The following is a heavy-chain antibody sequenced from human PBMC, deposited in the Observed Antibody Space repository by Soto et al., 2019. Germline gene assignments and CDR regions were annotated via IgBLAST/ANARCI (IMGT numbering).Heavy chain of an antibody. CDR2: ISAYNGNT. D-gene: IGHD6-19*01. CDR1: GYTFTSYG. CDR3: ARDQPGQWLLY. Sequence: QVQLVQSGAEAKKPGASVKVSCKASGYTFTSYGISWVRQAPGQGLEWMGWISAYNGNTNYAQKLKGRVTITTDTLTSTASLERRSLRSDHTAVDDCARDQPGQWLLYWGQGTLVVVSS. V-gene: IGHV1-18*04. J-gene: IGHJ4*01.